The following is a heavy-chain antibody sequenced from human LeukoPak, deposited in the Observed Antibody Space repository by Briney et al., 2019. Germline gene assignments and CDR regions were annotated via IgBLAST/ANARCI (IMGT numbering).Heavy chain of an antibody. V-gene: IGHV3-23*01. CDR1: GFTFRGYG. D-gene: IGHD6-13*01. CDR3: AHPTEYSSSWYGNWFDP. CDR2: IRGSGVTT. Sequence: GGTLRLSCAASGFTFRGYGMSWVRQAPGKGLEWVSAIRGSGVTTYYADSVEGRFTISRDNSRTTLYLLMNSLRAEDTAVYYCAHPTEYSSSWYGNWFDPWGQGTLVTVSS. J-gene: IGHJ5*02.